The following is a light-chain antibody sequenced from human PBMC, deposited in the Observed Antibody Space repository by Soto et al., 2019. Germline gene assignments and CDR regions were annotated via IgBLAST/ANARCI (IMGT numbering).Light chain of an antibody. CDR3: QQRTDRPPWT. CDR1: QAVNTR. V-gene: IGKV3-11*01. Sequence: EIVLTQSPATLSSFPGDRVTLSCRASQAVNTRLAWYQHRPGQAPRLLIYLASNRAAGVPARFSGSGSGTDFTLTISDVEPEDFAVYYCQQRTDRPPWTFGQGNKVESK. CDR2: LAS. J-gene: IGKJ1*01.